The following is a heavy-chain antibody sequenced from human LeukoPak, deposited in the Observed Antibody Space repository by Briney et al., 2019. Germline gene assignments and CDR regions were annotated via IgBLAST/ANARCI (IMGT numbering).Heavy chain of an antibody. D-gene: IGHD2-2*02. V-gene: IGHV3-23*01. J-gene: IGHJ3*02. Sequence: GGSLRLSCAASGFTFSSCAMSWVRQAPGKGLEWVSTISGSGGSTYYADSVKGRFTISRDNSKNTLYLQMNSLRAEDTAVYYCARDGVHQRYCSSTSCYSDAFDIWGQGTMVTVSS. CDR3: ARDGVHQRYCSSTSCYSDAFDI. CDR1: GFTFSSCA. CDR2: ISGSGGST.